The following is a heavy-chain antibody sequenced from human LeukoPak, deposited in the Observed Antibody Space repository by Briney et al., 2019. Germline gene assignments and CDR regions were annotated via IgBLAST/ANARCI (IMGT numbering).Heavy chain of an antibody. CDR3: ARAAYDTNGYTANHDY. J-gene: IGHJ4*02. CDR2: LYSDGTT. Sequence: GGSLRLSCAASGFTVSDDYMSWVRQAPGEGLEWVSVLYSDGTTYYANSVKGRLTISRDKSKNTLYLQMNNLRAEDTAVYYCARAAYDTNGYTANHDYWGQGTLVTVSS. D-gene: IGHD3-22*01. V-gene: IGHV3-53*01. CDR1: GFTVSDDY.